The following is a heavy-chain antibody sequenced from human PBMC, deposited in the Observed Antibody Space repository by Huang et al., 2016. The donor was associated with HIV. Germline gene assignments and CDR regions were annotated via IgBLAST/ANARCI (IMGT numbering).Heavy chain of an antibody. D-gene: IGHD2-15*01. CDR1: GFLFPTFT. J-gene: IGHJ4*03. Sequence: EVQLEESGGALVKPGGSLRLSCAATGFLFPTFTMHWVRQAPGKGLEWVSSMSGSGSSIYYADAVKGRFTISRDNNKKSLYLQMSSLSVDDTAFYFCARGGPVGYFNLWGHGTLVSVSS. CDR3: ARGGPVGYFNL. CDR2: MSGSGSSI. V-gene: IGHV3-21*01.